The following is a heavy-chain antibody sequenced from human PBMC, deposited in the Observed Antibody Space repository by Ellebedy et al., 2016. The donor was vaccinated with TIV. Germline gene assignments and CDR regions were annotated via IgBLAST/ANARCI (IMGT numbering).Heavy chain of an antibody. CDR1: GFMFTSYA. CDR2: ISRNGEAT. Sequence: PGGSLRLSCVASGFMFTSYAMNLVRQAPGKGLEWVSTISRNGEATYYADSVKGRFTISRDNYKNTLFLQMDSLRGEDTAVYYCVKDQMVMVYITTPHFDYWGQGALVTVSS. V-gene: IGHV3-23*01. J-gene: IGHJ4*02. D-gene: IGHD2-8*01. CDR3: VKDQMVMVYITTPHFDY.